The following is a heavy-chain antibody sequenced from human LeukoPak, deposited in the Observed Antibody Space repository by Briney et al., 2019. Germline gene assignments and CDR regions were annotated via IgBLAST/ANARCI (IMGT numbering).Heavy chain of an antibody. V-gene: IGHV1-8*01. CDR1: GYTFTSYD. J-gene: IGHJ4*02. D-gene: IGHD3-10*01. CDR3: ARVLLWFGEFSYYFDY. CDR2: MNPNSGNT. Sequence: ASVKVSCKASGYTFTSYDINWVRQATGQGLEWMGWMNPNSGNTGYAQKFQGRVTMTRNTSISTAYMELSSLRSEDTAVYYCARVLLWFGEFSYYFDYWGQGTLVTVSS.